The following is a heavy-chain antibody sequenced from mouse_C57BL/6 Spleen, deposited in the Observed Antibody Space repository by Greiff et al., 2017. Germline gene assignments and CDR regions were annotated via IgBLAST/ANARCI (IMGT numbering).Heavy chain of an antibody. CDR2: IWSGGST. Sequence: QVQLQQSGPGLVQPSQSLSITCTVSGFSLTSYGVHWVRQSPGKGLEWLGVIWSGGSTDYNAAFISRLSISKDNSKSQVFFKMNSLQADDTAIYYCAALNWDDFAYWGQGTLVTVSA. J-gene: IGHJ3*01. V-gene: IGHV2-2*01. CDR3: AALNWDDFAY. CDR1: GFSLTSYG. D-gene: IGHD4-1*02.